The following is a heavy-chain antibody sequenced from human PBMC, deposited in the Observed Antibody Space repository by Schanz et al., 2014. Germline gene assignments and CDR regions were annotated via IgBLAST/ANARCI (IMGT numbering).Heavy chain of an antibody. Sequence: EVQLVESGGGLIQPGGSLRLSCAASGFGFSSYSMNWVRQAPGKGLEWVSGFDAHDGRAYYADSAKGRFTISRDNSKNTLYLQMDSLRAEDTAVYFCAKKVPAYNPFDSWGQGTLVTVSS. D-gene: IGHD1-1*01. CDR1: GFGFSSYS. CDR2: FDAHDGRA. CDR3: AKKVPAYNPFDS. J-gene: IGHJ4*02. V-gene: IGHV3-23*04.